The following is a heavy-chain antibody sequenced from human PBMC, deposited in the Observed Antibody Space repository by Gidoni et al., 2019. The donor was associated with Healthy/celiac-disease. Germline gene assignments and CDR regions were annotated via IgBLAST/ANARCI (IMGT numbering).Heavy chain of an antibody. CDR1: GCTFSDYY. CDR3: ARAQYYDSSGSIDY. J-gene: IGHJ4*02. D-gene: IGHD3-22*01. CDR2: ISSSGSTI. V-gene: IGHV3-11*01. Sequence: QVQLVESGGGLVKPGGPLRLSCAPSGCTFSDYYMSWLRQAPGKGLEWVSYISSSGSTIYYADSVKGRFTISRDNAKTSLYLQMNSLRAEDPAVYYCARAQYYDSSGSIDYWGQGTLVTVSS.